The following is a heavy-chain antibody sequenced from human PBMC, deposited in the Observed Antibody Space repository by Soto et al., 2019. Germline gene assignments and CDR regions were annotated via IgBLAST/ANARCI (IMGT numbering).Heavy chain of an antibody. Sequence: ASVQVSCKASGYTFTGYYMHWVRQAPGQGLEWMGWINPNSGGTNYAQKFQGWVTMTRDTSISTAYMELSRLRSDDTAVYYCARDNNFWSGYYTPYYGMAVWGQGTTVTVSS. D-gene: IGHD3-3*01. CDR2: INPNSGGT. V-gene: IGHV1-2*04. J-gene: IGHJ6*02. CDR3: ARDNNFWSGYYTPYYGMAV. CDR1: GYTFTGYY.